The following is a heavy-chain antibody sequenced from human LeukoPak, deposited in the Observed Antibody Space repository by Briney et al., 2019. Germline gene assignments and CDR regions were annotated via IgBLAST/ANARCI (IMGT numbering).Heavy chain of an antibody. J-gene: IGHJ6*03. CDR1: GYSFTSYW. V-gene: IGHV5-51*01. D-gene: IGHD6-19*01. Sequence: GESPKISCKGSGYSFTSYWICWVRQMPGKGLEWMGIIYPGDSDTRYSPSFQGQVTISADKSISTAYLQLSSLKASDTAMYYCARHEEGSSGSFYYYYMDVWGKGTTVTVSS. CDR3: ARHEEGSSGSFYYYYMDV. CDR2: IYPGDSDT.